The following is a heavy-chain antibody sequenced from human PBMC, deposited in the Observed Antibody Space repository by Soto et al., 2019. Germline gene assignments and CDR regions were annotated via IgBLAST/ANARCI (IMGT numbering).Heavy chain of an antibody. V-gene: IGHV3-49*03. CDR2: IRSKAYGGTT. CDR3: TRDLDHYYDSSGYLVPDY. D-gene: IGHD3-22*01. Sequence: PGGSLRLSCTASGFTFGDYAMSWFRQAPGEGLEWVGFIRSKAYGGTTEYAASVKGRFTISRDDSKSIAYLQMNSLKTEDTAVYYCTRDLDHYYDSSGYLVPDYWGQGTLVTVSS. J-gene: IGHJ4*02. CDR1: GFTFGDYA.